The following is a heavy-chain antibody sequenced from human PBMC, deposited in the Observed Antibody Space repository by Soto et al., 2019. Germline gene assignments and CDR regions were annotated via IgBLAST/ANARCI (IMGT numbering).Heavy chain of an antibody. Sequence: QVQLKESGPGLLKPSETLSLTCTVSGASVSSASYYWAWLRQPPGRGLEWIGSVYFSGSTSYTPSLKSRVTVSVDTSKNQLSLTLASVTASDSAVYYCARIDGDYGHNWFDPWGQGTLVIVSP. CDR1: GASVSSASYY. D-gene: IGHD4-17*01. CDR3: ARIDGDYGHNWFDP. CDR2: VYFSGST. J-gene: IGHJ5*02. V-gene: IGHV4-61*01.